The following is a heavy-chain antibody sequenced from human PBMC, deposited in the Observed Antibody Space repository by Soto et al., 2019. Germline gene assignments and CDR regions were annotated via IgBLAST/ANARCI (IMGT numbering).Heavy chain of an antibody. CDR3: ATMITSSSNYYYYDGMGA. Sequence: ASVKVSCKASGYTFTSYDINWVRQATGQGLEWMGWMNPNTGNIGYAQKFQGRVTMTRNTSISTAYMDLSSLRFEDTAVYYCATMITSSSNYYYYDGMGAWGQGTTVTVSS. D-gene: IGHD3-22*01. CDR2: MNPNTGNI. J-gene: IGHJ6*02. CDR1: GYTFTSYD. V-gene: IGHV1-8*01.